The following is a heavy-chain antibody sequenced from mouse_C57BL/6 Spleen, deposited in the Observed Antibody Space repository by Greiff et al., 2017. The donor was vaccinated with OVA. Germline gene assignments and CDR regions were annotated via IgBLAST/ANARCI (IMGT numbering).Heavy chain of an antibody. Sequence: EVQLQQSGPELVKPGASVKIPCKASGYTFTDYNMDWVKQSHGKSLEWIGDINPNNGGTIYNQKFKGKATLTVDKSSSTAYMELRSLTSEDTAVYYCARWSYYGNFAWFAYWGQGTLVTVSA. V-gene: IGHV1-18*01. CDR1: GYTFTDYN. D-gene: IGHD2-10*01. CDR2: INPNNGGT. CDR3: ARWSYYGNFAWFAY. J-gene: IGHJ3*01.